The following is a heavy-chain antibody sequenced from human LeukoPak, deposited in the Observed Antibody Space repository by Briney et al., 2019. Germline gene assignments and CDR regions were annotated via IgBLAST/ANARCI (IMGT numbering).Heavy chain of an antibody. Sequence: ASVKVSCKASGYSFTGHYMHWVRQAPGQGLEWMGWINPNSGATSYAQKFQGRVTMTREMSITTVYMELSRLRSDDTAVYYCARDPNIILLSGYFDFWGQGTLVTVSS. V-gene: IGHV1-2*02. CDR3: ARDPNIILLSGYFDF. D-gene: IGHD2-8*01. CDR1: GYSFTGHY. CDR2: INPNSGAT. J-gene: IGHJ4*02.